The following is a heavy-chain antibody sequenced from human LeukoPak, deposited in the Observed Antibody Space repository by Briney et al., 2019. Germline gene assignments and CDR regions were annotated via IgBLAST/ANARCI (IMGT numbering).Heavy chain of an antibody. CDR3: ARDRMVQGVFDY. J-gene: IGHJ4*02. Sequence: ASVKVSCKASGYTFTSYGISWVRQAPGQGLEWMGWISAYNGNTNYAQKLQGRVTMTTDTSTSTAYMELRSLKSDDTAVYYCARDRMVQGVFDYWGQGTLVTVSS. CDR1: GYTFTSYG. D-gene: IGHD3-10*01. V-gene: IGHV1-18*01. CDR2: ISAYNGNT.